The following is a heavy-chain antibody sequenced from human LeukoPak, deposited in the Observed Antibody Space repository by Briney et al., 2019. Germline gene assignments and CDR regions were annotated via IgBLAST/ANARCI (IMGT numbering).Heavy chain of an antibody. CDR1: GFTFSSYW. D-gene: IGHD2-15*01. Sequence: PGGSLRLSCAASGFTFSSYWMSWVRQAPGKGLEWVANIKQDGSEKYYVDSVKGRFTISRDNAKNSLYLQMNSLRAEDTAVYYCARARRYLGDCSGGSCYGYFDYWGQGNLVTVSS. CDR2: IKQDGSEK. CDR3: ARARRYLGDCSGGSCYGYFDY. J-gene: IGHJ4*02. V-gene: IGHV3-7*01.